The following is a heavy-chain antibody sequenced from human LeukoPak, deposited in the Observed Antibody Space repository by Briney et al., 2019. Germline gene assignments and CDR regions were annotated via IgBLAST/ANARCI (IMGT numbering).Heavy chain of an antibody. CDR2: IKQDGSEK. Sequence: GGSLRLSCAASGFTFSSYAMHWVRQAPGKGLEWVANIKQDGSEKYYVDSVKGRFTISRDNAKNSLYLQMNSLRAEDTAVYYCARVVALGAHDAFDIWGQGTMVTVSS. J-gene: IGHJ3*02. CDR3: ARVVALGAHDAFDI. CDR1: GFTFSSYA. D-gene: IGHD1-26*01. V-gene: IGHV3-7*01.